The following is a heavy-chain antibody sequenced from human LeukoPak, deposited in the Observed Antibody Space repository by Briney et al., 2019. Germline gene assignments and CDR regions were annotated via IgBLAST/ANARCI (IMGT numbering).Heavy chain of an antibody. CDR2: KSYDGNNK. J-gene: IGHJ4*02. CDR1: GFTSSTYA. Sequence: PGGTLRLSCVASGFTSSTYAMHWVRQAPGKGLEWVAVKSYDGNNKYYADSVKGRFTISGDNSKNTLHLQMNSLRVEDTAVYYCARDARDYGGYYFDSWGQGTRVTVSP. CDR3: ARDARDYGGYYFDS. V-gene: IGHV3-30*04. D-gene: IGHD4-17*01.